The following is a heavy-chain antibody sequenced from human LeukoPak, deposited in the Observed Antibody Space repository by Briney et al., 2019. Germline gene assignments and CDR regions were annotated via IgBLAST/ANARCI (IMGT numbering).Heavy chain of an antibody. CDR2: VRSKAYGGTT. J-gene: IGHJ4*02. CDR1: GFTFGDYG. Sequence: PGGSLRLSCTASGFTFGDYGMSWFRQAPGKGLEWVGLVRSKAYGGTTEHAASVKGRFTISRDDCKSIAYLQMNSLKTEDTAVYYCTREVAKGGYFDYWGQGTLVTVSS. CDR3: TREVAKGGYFDY. V-gene: IGHV3-49*03. D-gene: IGHD2-15*01.